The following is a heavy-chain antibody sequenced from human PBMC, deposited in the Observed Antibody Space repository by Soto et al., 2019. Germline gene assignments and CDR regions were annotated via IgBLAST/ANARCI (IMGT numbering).Heavy chain of an antibody. Sequence: SETLSLTCTVSGGPISSYYWSWSRQPPGKGLEWIGYIYYSGSTNYNPSLKSRVTISVDTSKNQFSLKLSSVTAADTAVYYCARAGEDNWNYVYWGQGTLVTVSS. J-gene: IGHJ4*02. CDR2: IYYSGST. V-gene: IGHV4-59*01. CDR1: GGPISSYY. CDR3: ARAGEDNWNYVY. D-gene: IGHD1-7*01.